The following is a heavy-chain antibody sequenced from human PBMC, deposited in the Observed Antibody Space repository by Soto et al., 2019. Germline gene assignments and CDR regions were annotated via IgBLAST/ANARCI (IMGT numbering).Heavy chain of an antibody. CDR3: ARGASSNWPDF. Sequence: XSVKVCCTPSGYAFTGYYMHLVRQAPGQGLECMGWINANSGGTNYPQKFQGRVTLTRDTSISTVYMELSSLRSDDTAVYYCARGASSNWPDFWGRGTLVTVSS. CDR1: GYAFTGYY. J-gene: IGHJ4*02. V-gene: IGHV1-2*02. D-gene: IGHD6-13*01. CDR2: INANSGGT.